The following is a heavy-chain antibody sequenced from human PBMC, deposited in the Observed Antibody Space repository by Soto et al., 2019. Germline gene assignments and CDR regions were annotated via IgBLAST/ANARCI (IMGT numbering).Heavy chain of an antibody. J-gene: IGHJ5*02. Sequence: SETLSLTCTVSGASISSSNYYWGWIRQPPGRGLEWIGSIFYSGSTYYNPSLKSRVTISVDTSKNQFSLNLNSVTAAYTAVYYCASPFMVRGDWFDPWGQGTLVTVSS. CDR2: IFYSGST. D-gene: IGHD3-10*01. CDR1: GASISSSNYY. V-gene: IGHV4-39*01. CDR3: ASPFMVRGDWFDP.